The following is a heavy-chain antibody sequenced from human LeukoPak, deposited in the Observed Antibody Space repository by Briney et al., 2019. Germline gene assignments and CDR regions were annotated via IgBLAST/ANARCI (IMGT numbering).Heavy chain of an antibody. V-gene: IGHV3-23*01. J-gene: IGHJ4*02. D-gene: IGHD3-22*01. CDR3: AREATYYYDSSGPYYFDY. Sequence: GGSLRLSCAASGFTFSSYAMSWVRQAPGKGLEWVSTISGSGGSTYYADSVKGRFTISRDNSKNTLYLQMNSLRAEDTAVYYCAREATYYYDSSGPYYFDYWGQGTLVSVSS. CDR2: ISGSGGST. CDR1: GFTFSSYA.